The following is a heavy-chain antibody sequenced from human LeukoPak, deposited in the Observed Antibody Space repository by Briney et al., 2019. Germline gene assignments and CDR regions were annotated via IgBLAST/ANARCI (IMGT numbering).Heavy chain of an antibody. CDR3: ARESSLTGVDY. V-gene: IGHV1-18*01. J-gene: IGHJ4*02. CDR2: ISAYNGNT. Sequence: ASVKVSCKASGYTFTSYGISWVRQAPGQGLEWMGWISAYNGNTNYAQKLQGRVTMTTDTSTSTACMELRSLRSDDTAVYYCARESSLTGVDYWGQGTLVTVSS. D-gene: IGHD1-20*01. CDR1: GYTFTSYG.